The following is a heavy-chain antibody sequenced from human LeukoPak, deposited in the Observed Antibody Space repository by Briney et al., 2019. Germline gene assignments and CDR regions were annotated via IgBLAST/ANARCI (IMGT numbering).Heavy chain of an antibody. J-gene: IGHJ6*02. CDR3: AKDREPGYRYLTSYGMDV. D-gene: IGHD6-13*01. V-gene: IGHV3-30*02. CDR2: IRYDGSNK. CDR1: GFTFSSYG. Sequence: GGSLRLSCAASGFTFSSYGMHWVRQAPGKGLEWVAFIRYDGSNKYYADSVKGRFTISRDNSKNTLYLQMNSLRAEDTAVYYCAKDREPGYRYLTSYGMDVWGQGTTVTVSS.